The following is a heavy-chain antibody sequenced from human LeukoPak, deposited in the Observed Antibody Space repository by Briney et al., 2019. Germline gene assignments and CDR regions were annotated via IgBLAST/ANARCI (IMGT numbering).Heavy chain of an antibody. J-gene: IGHJ3*01. V-gene: IGHV3-30*02. D-gene: IGHD2-2*01. CDR2: LRYDGSNK. CDR1: GFTFSSYG. CDR3: AKEISSTSPATFLL. Sequence: GGSLRLSCAPSGFTFSSYGMHWVRHGPGKGLEWVAFLRYDGSNKYYAGSVKDRFTIYRDNSKNTLYLQMNSLGAEETAVNLRAKEISSTSPATFLLWGQSTVVTVSS.